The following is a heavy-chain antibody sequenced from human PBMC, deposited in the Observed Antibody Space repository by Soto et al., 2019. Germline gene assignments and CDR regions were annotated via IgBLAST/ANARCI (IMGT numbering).Heavy chain of an antibody. V-gene: IGHV3-23*01. CDR3: ARDGGYSGYDIDY. J-gene: IGHJ4*02. CDR1: GFTFSSYA. D-gene: IGHD5-12*01. CDR2: ISSSGGST. Sequence: GGSLRLSCAAAGFTFSSYAMNWVRQAPGKGLEWVSVISSSGGSTYYADSVKGRFTISRDNANNTLYLQMNSLRDEDTAIYYCARDGGYSGYDIDYWGQGTLVTVSS.